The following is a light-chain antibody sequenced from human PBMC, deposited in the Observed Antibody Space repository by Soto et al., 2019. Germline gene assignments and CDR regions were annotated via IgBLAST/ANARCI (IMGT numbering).Light chain of an antibody. CDR1: QSISSW. CDR3: QQYNIWPPIT. V-gene: IGKV1-5*03. J-gene: IGKJ5*01. CDR2: KAS. Sequence: DIQMTQSPSTLSASVGDRVTITCRASQSISSWLAWYQQKPGKAPKLLIYKASTLKSGVPSRFSGSGSGTEFTLTISSLQSEDFAVYYCQQYNIWPPITFGQGTRLEIK.